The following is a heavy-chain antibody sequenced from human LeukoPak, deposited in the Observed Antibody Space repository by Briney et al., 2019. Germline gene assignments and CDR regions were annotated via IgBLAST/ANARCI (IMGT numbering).Heavy chain of an antibody. J-gene: IGHJ4*02. V-gene: IGHV4-34*01. D-gene: IGHD3-16*02. CDR2: INHSGST. CDR3: AREYDYVWGSYRYRTGGFDY. Sequence: PSETLSLTCAVYGGSFSGYYWSWIRQPPGKGLEWIGEINHSGSTNYNPSPKSRVTISVDTSKNQFSLKLSSVTAADTAVYYCAREYDYVWGSYRYRTGGFDYWGQGTLVTVSS. CDR1: GGSFSGYY.